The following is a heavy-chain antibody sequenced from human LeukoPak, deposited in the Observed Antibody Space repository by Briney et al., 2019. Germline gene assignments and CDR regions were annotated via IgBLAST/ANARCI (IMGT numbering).Heavy chain of an antibody. CDR3: ARAGWIYYGSEFDP. CDR1: GFTFSSYS. Sequence: PGGSLRLSCAASGFTFSSYSMNWVRQAPGKGLEWVSSISSSSSYIYYADSVKGRFTISRDNAKNSLYLQMNSLRAEDTAVYYCARAGWIYYGSEFDPWGQGTLVTVSS. CDR2: ISSSSSYI. J-gene: IGHJ5*02. V-gene: IGHV3-21*04. D-gene: IGHD3-10*01.